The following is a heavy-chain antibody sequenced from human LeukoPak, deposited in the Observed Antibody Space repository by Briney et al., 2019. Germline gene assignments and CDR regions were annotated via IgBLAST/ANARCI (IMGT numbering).Heavy chain of an antibody. CDR2: IYYSGST. D-gene: IGHD6-13*01. CDR3: ASRYGSSWYYFDY. Sequence: SETLSLTCTVSGGSISSGDYYWSWIRQPPGKGLEWIGYIYYSGSTYYNPSLKSRVTISVDTSKNQFSLKLSSVTAADTAVYYCASRYGSSWYYFDYWGQGTLVTVSS. V-gene: IGHV4-30-4*01. CDR1: GGSISSGDYY. J-gene: IGHJ4*02.